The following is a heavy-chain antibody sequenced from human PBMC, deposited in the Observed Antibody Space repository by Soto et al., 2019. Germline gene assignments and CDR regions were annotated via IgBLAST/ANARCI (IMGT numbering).Heavy chain of an antibody. CDR3: ARVEVPGAGPY. V-gene: IGHV3-48*03. Sequence: EVQLVESGGGLVQPGESLRLSCAASGFTFSSYDMNWVRQAPGKGLEWISYISSSSNTIYYADSVKGRFTISRDNAKNSLYLQMNGLRVDDTAVYYCARVEVPGAGPYWGQGTLVTVSS. D-gene: IGHD2-2*01. J-gene: IGHJ4*02. CDR1: GFTFSSYD. CDR2: ISSSSNTI.